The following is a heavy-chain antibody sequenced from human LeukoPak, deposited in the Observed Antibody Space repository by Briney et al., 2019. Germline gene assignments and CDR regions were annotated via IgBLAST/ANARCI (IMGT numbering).Heavy chain of an antibody. CDR3: ARGPGGAVTRSNEFDY. D-gene: IGHD4-11*01. J-gene: IGHJ4*02. V-gene: IGHV1-18*01. CDR2: ISAYNGNT. Sequence: WASVKVSCKASGYTFTSYGISWVRQAPGQGLEWMGWISAYNGNTNYAQKLQGRVTMTTDTSMSTAYMELRSLRSEDTAVYYCARGPGGAVTRSNEFDYWGQGTLVTVSS. CDR1: GYTFTSYG.